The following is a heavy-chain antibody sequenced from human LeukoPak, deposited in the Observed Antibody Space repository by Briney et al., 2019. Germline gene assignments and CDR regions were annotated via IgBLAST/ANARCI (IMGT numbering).Heavy chain of an antibody. V-gene: IGHV1-46*01. Sequence: ASVKVSCKASGYTFTSYYMHWVRQAPGQGLEWMGIINPSGGSTSYAQKFQGRVTMTRDMSTSTAYMELSSLRSEDTAVYYCARGITGTTDWFDPWGQGTLVTVSS. J-gene: IGHJ5*02. CDR1: GYTFTSYY. D-gene: IGHD1-7*01. CDR2: INPSGGST. CDR3: ARGITGTTDWFDP.